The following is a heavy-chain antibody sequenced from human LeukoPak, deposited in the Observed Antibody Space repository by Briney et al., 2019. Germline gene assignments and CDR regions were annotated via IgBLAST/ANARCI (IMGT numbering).Heavy chain of an antibody. CDR2: TTRSGDST. J-gene: IGHJ4*02. V-gene: IGHV3-23*01. CDR3: AKAPLGYCTNGVCYDLF. CDR1: GFTFSSYS. Sequence: GGSLRLSCAASGFTFSSYSISWVRQAPGKGLEWVSGTTRSGDSTYYADSVKGRFTISRDNSKNTLYLQMNSLRAEDTAVYYCAKAPLGYCTNGVCYDLFWGQGTLVTVSS. D-gene: IGHD2-8*01.